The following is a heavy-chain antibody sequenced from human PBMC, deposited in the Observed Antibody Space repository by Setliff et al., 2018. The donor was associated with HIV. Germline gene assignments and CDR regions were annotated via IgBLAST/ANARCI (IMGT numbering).Heavy chain of an antibody. V-gene: IGHV4-59*01. J-gene: IGHJ3*02. Sequence: SETLSLTCTVSDGSFSSDCWTWIRQTPGKGLEWIGYIYYSGSTKYNPSLTSRVTISVDTSKNHFSLKLTSVTAADTAVYYCARAEMATIVAFDIWGQGTMVTVSS. D-gene: IGHD5-12*01. CDR2: IYYSGST. CDR3: ARAEMATIVAFDI. CDR1: DGSFSSDC.